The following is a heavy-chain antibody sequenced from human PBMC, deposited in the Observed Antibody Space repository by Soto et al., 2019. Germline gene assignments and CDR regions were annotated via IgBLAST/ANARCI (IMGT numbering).Heavy chain of an antibody. D-gene: IGHD2-2*01. Sequence: QLQLQESGPGLVKPSETLSLTCTVSGGSISSSSYYWGWIRQPPRKGLEWIGSIYYSGSSYYNPSLKSRVTISVDTSKNQFSLKLSSVTAADTAVYYCARKIPAAIVRHGWFDPWGQGTLVTVSS. CDR1: GGSISSSSYY. V-gene: IGHV4-39*01. CDR3: ARKIPAAIVRHGWFDP. CDR2: IYYSGSS. J-gene: IGHJ5*02.